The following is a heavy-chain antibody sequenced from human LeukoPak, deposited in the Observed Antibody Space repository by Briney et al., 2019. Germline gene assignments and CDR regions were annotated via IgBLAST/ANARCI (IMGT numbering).Heavy chain of an antibody. V-gene: IGHV1-46*01. J-gene: IGHJ4*02. D-gene: IGHD2-15*01. CDR2: LNPSDGST. CDR3: ARDEGYCSGGSCYGPIDY. Sequence: GASVKVSCKASGYTFTNYHMHWVRQAPGQGLEWMGLLNPSDGSTTYAQKFQGRITMTRDMSTSAVYMELSRLRSDDTAVYYCARDEGYCSGGSCYGPIDYWGQGTLVTVSS. CDR1: GYTFTNYH.